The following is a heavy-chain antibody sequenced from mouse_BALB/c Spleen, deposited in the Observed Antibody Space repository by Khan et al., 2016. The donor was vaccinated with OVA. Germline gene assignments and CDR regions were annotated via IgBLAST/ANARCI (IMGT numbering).Heavy chain of an antibody. CDR2: IWSDGST. J-gene: IGHJ4*01. D-gene: IGHD2-10*01. Sequence: QVQLQQSGPGLVAPSQSLSITCTISGFSLTNYGVHWVRQPPGKSLEWLVVIWSDGSTTYNSALKSRLTIIKDNSKSQVFLKMNSLQTDDTAMYFCARQPYYHYNIMDYWGQGTSVTVSS. CDR1: GFSLTNYG. CDR3: ARQPYYHYNIMDY. V-gene: IGHV2-6-1*01.